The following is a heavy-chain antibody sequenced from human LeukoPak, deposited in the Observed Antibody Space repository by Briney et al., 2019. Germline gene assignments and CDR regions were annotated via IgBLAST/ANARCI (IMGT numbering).Heavy chain of an antibody. CDR1: GFTFSSYW. D-gene: IGHD3-22*01. CDR3: ARDRGYYVFDY. V-gene: IGHV3-7*01. Sequence: GGSLRLSCAASGFTFSSYWMTWVRQAPGKGLEWVAHVKPDGSEKSYVDSVKGRFTISRDNAQDSLYLQMNSLRAEDTAVYYCARDRGYYVFDYWGQGTLVTVSS. CDR2: VKPDGSEK. J-gene: IGHJ4*02.